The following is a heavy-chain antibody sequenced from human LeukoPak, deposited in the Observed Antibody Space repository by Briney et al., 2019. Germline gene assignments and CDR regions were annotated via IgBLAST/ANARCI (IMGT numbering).Heavy chain of an antibody. CDR3: ARGGVIAARPLDY. CDR2: INPNSGGT. D-gene: IGHD6-6*01. V-gene: IGHV1-2*02. J-gene: IGHJ4*02. Sequence: ASVTVSCKASGYTFTRYYMHWVRQAPGQGLEWMGWINPNSGGTNYAQKFQGRVTMTRDTSISTAYMELSRLRSDDTAVYYCARGGVIAARPLDYWGQGTLVTVSS. CDR1: GYTFTRYY.